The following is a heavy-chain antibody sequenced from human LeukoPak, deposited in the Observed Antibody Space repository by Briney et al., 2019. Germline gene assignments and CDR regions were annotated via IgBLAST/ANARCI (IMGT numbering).Heavy chain of an antibody. CDR3: ARERGYDSSGYYHDAFDV. D-gene: IGHD3-22*01. J-gene: IGHJ3*01. Sequence: ASVNVSCKASGYTFTNYGISWVRQAPGQGLEWMGWISTYNGDTNYAQKLQGRVTMTTDTSTSTASMELRSLRSDDTAVYYCARERGYDSSGYYHDAFDVWGQGTMVTVSS. CDR1: GYTFTNYG. CDR2: ISTYNGDT. V-gene: IGHV1-18*01.